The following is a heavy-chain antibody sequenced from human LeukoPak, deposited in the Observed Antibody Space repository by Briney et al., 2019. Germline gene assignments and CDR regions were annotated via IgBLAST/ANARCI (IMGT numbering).Heavy chain of an antibody. Sequence: PGGSLRLSCAASGFTFSSYSMNWVRQAPGKGLEWVSSISSSSSYIYYADSVKGRFTISRDNAKNSLYLQMNSLRAEDTAVYYCARATLLMRDGYKLDAFDIWGQGTMVNVSS. CDR1: GFTFSSYS. V-gene: IGHV3-21*01. D-gene: IGHD5-12*01. CDR3: ARATLLMRDGYKLDAFDI. CDR2: ISSSSSYI. J-gene: IGHJ3*02.